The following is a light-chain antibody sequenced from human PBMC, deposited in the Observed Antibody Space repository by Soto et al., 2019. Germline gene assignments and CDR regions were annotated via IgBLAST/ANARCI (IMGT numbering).Light chain of an antibody. CDR2: DAS. J-gene: IGKJ1*01. Sequence: DIQLTQSPSTLSASVGDRVTITCRASQSLNNWVAWFQQKPGKAPKLLIYDASTLQTGVPSRFSGSGSGTEFTLTISSLQPDDFATYYCQRYNAFSQTFGQGTKVDIK. CDR3: QRYNAFSQT. CDR1: QSLNNW. V-gene: IGKV1-5*01.